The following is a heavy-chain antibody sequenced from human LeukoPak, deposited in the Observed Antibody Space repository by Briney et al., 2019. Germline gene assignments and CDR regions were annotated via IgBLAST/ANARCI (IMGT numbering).Heavy chain of an antibody. Sequence: ASVKVSCKASGYTFTGYYMHWVRQAPGQGLEWMGWINPNSGGTNYAQKFQGRVTITRNTSISTAYMELSSLRSEDTAVYYCARGVVNIVVDRFDPWGQGTLVTVSS. D-gene: IGHD2-21*01. CDR1: GYTFTGYY. J-gene: IGHJ5*02. V-gene: IGHV1-2*02. CDR2: INPNSGGT. CDR3: ARGVVNIVVDRFDP.